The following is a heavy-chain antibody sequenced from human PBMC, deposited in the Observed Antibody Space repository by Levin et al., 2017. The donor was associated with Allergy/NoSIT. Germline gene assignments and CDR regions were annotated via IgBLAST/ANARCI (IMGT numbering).Heavy chain of an antibody. CDR1: GFTFGDYA. CDR2: IRSKTYGGTT. CDR3: TRYHDVWSGYYLDY. J-gene: IGHJ4*02. V-gene: IGHV3-49*04. D-gene: IGHD3-3*01. Sequence: PGGSLRLSCTASGFTFGDYAMSWVRQAPGKGLEWVGFIRSKTYGGTTEYAASVKGRFTISRDDSKSIAYLQMNSLKTEDTAVYYCTRYHDVWSGYYLDYWGQGTLVTVSS.